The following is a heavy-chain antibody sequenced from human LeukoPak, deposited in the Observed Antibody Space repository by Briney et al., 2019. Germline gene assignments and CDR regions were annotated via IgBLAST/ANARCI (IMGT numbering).Heavy chain of an antibody. D-gene: IGHD2-2*01. CDR1: GGSISSNNW. Sequence: PSETLSLTCAVSGGSISSNNWWIWVRQSPEKGLEWIGEIYHDGSTNYNPSLKSRVTISMDKSKNQLSLKLNFVTAADTAVYYCARRPPTKYCSSTSCRWRKGYMDVWGKGTTVTASS. J-gene: IGHJ6*03. V-gene: IGHV4-4*02. CDR3: ARRPPTKYCSSTSCRWRKGYMDV. CDR2: IYHDGST.